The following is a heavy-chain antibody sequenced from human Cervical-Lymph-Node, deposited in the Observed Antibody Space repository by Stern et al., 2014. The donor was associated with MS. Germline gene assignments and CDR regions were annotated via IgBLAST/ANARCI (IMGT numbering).Heavy chain of an antibody. CDR1: GYTFTSSG. CDR3: ARDRGWEPAHWFDP. Sequence: VESGAEVKKPGASVKVSCKASGYTFTSSGISWVRQAPGQGLEWTGWISAYNGNTNYAQKLQGRVTMTTDTSTSTAYMELRSLRSDDTAVYYCARDRGWEPAHWFDPWGQGTLVTVSS. V-gene: IGHV1-18*04. D-gene: IGHD1-26*01. J-gene: IGHJ5*02. CDR2: ISAYNGNT.